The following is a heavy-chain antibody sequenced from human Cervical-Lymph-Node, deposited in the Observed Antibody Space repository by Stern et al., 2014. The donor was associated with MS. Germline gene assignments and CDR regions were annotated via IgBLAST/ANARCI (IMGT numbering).Heavy chain of an antibody. CDR1: GYTFTSFA. CDR2: INSNTGNP. CDR3: ARDPHDYGDRFDY. Sequence: AQLVQSGSELKKPGASVKVSCEASGYTFTSFAINWVRQAPGQGLEWMGWINSNTGNPTYAQGFTGRFVFSLDTSVSTAYLQISSLKAEDTAVYYCARDPHDYGDRFDYWGQGTLVTVSS. V-gene: IGHV7-4-1*02. D-gene: IGHD4-17*01. J-gene: IGHJ4*02.